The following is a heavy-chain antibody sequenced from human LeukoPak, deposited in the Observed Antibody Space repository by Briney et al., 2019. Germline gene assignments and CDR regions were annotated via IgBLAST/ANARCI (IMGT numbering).Heavy chain of an antibody. CDR3: ARSPHYYDSSEANDY. J-gene: IGHJ4*02. D-gene: IGHD3-22*01. CDR2: ISSSSSYI. Sequence: PGGSLRLSCAASGFTFSSYSMNWVRQAPGKGLEWVSSISSSSSYIYYADSVKGRFTISRDNAKNSLYLQMNSLRAEDTAVYYCARSPHYYDSSEANDYWGQGTLVTVSS. V-gene: IGHV3-21*01. CDR1: GFTFSSYS.